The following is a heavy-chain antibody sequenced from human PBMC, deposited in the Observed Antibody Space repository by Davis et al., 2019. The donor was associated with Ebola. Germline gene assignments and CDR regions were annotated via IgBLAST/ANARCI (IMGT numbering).Heavy chain of an antibody. D-gene: IGHD6-19*01. CDR1: GYTFTGYY. CDR3: ARGRAVADS. Sequence: ASVKVSCKASGYTFTGYYMHWVRQAPGQGLEWMGWINTNTGNPMYAQGFTGRFVFSLDTSVSTAYLQISSLKAEDTAVYYCARGRAVADSWGQGTLVTVSS. J-gene: IGHJ4*02. CDR2: INTNTGNP. V-gene: IGHV7-4-1*02.